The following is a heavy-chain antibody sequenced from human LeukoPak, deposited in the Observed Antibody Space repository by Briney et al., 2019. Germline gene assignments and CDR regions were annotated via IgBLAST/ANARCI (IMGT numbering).Heavy chain of an antibody. D-gene: IGHD6-19*01. J-gene: IGHJ4*02. CDR1: GFSFSTYG. CDR3: AAPSGWYNNFYY. V-gene: IGHV3-53*01. Sequence: GGSLRLSCADSGFSFSTYGMSWVRQAPGKGLEWVSVIYSGGTTYYADSVKGRFIISRDNSKNTLYLQMNSLRAEDTAVYYCAAPSGWYNNFYYWGQGTLVTVSS. CDR2: IYSGGTT.